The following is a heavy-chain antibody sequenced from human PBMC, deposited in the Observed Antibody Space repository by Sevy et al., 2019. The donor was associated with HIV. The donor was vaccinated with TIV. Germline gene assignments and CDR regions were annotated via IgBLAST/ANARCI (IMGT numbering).Heavy chain of an antibody. D-gene: IGHD3-22*01. CDR1: GGSISSGGYY. V-gene: IGHV4-31*03. J-gene: IGHJ4*02. CDR2: IYYSGST. Sequence: SETLSLTCTVSGGSISSGGYYWSWIRQHPGKGLEWIGYIYYSGSTYYNPSLKSRVTISVDTSKNQFSLKLSSVTAADTAVYYCARELYHYDSSGPQGYFDYWGQGTLVTVSS. CDR3: ARELYHYDSSGPQGYFDY.